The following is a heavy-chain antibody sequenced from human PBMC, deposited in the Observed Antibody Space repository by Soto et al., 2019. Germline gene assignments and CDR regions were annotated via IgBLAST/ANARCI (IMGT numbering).Heavy chain of an antibody. CDR2: ISYDGSNK. D-gene: IGHD1-26*01. CDR1: GFTFSSYG. CDR3: AKDSVGATYWYFDL. J-gene: IGHJ2*01. V-gene: IGHV3-30*18. Sequence: QVQLVESGGGVVQPGRSLRLSYAASGFTFSSYGMHWVRQAPGKGLEWVAVISYDGSNKYYADSVKGRFTISRDNSKNTLYLQMNSLRAEDTAVYYCAKDSVGATYWYFDLWGRGTLVTVSS.